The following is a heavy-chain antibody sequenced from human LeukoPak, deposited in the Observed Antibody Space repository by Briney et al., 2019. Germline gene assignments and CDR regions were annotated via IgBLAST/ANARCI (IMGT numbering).Heavy chain of an antibody. J-gene: IGHJ4*02. CDR3: ARDGLVDTADYYFDY. Sequence: GGSLRLSCAASGFTFSSYAMHWVRQAPGKGLEWVAVISYDGSNKYYADSVKGRFTISRDNSKNTLYLQMNSLRAEDTAVYYCARDGLVDTADYYFDYWGQGTLVTVSS. V-gene: IGHV3-30*04. D-gene: IGHD5-18*01. CDR1: GFTFSSYA. CDR2: ISYDGSNK.